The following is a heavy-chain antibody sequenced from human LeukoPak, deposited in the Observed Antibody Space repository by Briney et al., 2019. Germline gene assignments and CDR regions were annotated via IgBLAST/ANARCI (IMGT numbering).Heavy chain of an antibody. J-gene: IGHJ3*02. V-gene: IGHV4-59*01. CDR2: IYYSGTI. Sequence: SSETLSLTCTVSGGSLRSYYWSWIRQPPGKGLEWIGYIYYSGTINYNPSLKSRVIISVDTSKNQFSLKLSSLTAADTAVYYCARGSGGGGDAFDIWGQGTMVTVSS. CDR3: ARGSGGGGDAFDI. D-gene: IGHD3-16*01. CDR1: GGSLRSYY.